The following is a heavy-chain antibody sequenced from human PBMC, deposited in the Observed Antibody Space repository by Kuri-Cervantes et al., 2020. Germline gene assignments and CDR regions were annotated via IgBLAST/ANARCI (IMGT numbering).Heavy chain of an antibody. CDR1: GFTFSGHG. CDR3: AREYSSSSVGY. J-gene: IGHJ4*02. D-gene: IGHD6-6*01. V-gene: IGHV3-33*01. Sequence: GGSLRLSCAASGFTFSGHGMHWVRQAPGKGLEWVAVIWYDGSNKYYGDSVKGRFTISRDNSKNTLYLQMNSLRAEDTAVYYCAREYSSSSVGYWGQGTLVTVSS. CDR2: IWYDGSNK.